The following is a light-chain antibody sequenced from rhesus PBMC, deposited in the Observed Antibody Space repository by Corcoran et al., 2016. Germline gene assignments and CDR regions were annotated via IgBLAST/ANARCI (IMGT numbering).Light chain of an antibody. CDR3: QQYYSSPYS. CDR1: QSLLYSSNNKNY. CDR2: WAS. V-gene: IGKV4-1*01. Sequence: DIVMTQSPDSLAVSLGERVTINCKSSQSLLYSSNNKNYLAWYPQKPGQAPNLLIYWASTRESGVPNRFSGSGSGTDVTLTIRGLQAEDVAVYYCQQYYSSPYSFGQGTKVEIK. J-gene: IGKJ2*01.